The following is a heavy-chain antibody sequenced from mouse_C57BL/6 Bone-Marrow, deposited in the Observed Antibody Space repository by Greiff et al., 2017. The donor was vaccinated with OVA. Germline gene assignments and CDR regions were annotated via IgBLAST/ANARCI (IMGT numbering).Heavy chain of an antibody. V-gene: IGHV3-6*01. CDR2: ISYDGSN. J-gene: IGHJ3*01. CDR3: AREESAWFAD. CDR1: GYSITSGYY. Sequence: ESGPGLVKPSQSLSLSCSVTGYSITSGYYWNWIRQFPGNKLEWMGYISYDGSNNYNPSLKNRISITRDTSKNQYFLKLNSVTTEDTATYYCAREESAWFADWGQGTLVTVSA.